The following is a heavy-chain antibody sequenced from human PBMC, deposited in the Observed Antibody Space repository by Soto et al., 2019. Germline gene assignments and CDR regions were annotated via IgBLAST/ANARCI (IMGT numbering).Heavy chain of an antibody. CDR3: AKIGGGGSYYYYYGMDV. CDR2: ISYDGSSK. V-gene: IGHV3-30*18. D-gene: IGHD1-26*01. CDR1: GFTFSSYG. J-gene: IGHJ6*02. Sequence: GGSLRLSCAASGFTFSSYGMHWVRQAPGKGLEWVAVISYDGSSKYYADSVKGRFTISRDNSKNTLYLQMNSLRAEDTAVYYCAKIGGGGSYYYYYGMDVWGQGTTVTVSS.